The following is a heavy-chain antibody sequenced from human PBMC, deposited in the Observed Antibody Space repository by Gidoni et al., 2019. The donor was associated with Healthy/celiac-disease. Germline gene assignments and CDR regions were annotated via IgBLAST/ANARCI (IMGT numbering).Heavy chain of an antibody. CDR1: GSPFGSYS. V-gene: IGHV3-21*01. D-gene: IGHD4-17*01. CDR3: AGNGDYFSYYYMDV. J-gene: IGHJ6*03. Sequence: EVQLVESGGGLDKPGGSLGPPCAASGSPFGSYSMNWVRQAPGKGLEWVSSISSSSSYIYYADSVKGRFTISRDNAKNSLYLQMNSLRAEDTAVYYCAGNGDYFSYYYMDVWGKGTTVTVSS. CDR2: ISSSSSYI.